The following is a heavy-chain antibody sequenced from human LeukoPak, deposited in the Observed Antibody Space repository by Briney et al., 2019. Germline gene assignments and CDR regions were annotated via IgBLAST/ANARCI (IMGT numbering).Heavy chain of an antibody. CDR2: INHSGST. Sequence: SETLSLTCAVYGGSFSGYYWSWIRQPPGKGLEWIGEINHSGSTNYNPSLRSRVTISVDTSKNQFSLKLTSVTAADTAVYYCATLGEYYDSSGYYYNWGQGTLVTVSS. D-gene: IGHD3-22*01. V-gene: IGHV4-34*01. J-gene: IGHJ4*02. CDR1: GGSFSGYY. CDR3: ATLGEYYDSSGYYYN.